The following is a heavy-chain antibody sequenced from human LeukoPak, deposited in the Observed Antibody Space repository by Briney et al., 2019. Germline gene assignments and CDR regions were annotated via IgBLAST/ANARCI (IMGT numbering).Heavy chain of an antibody. D-gene: IGHD2-15*01. CDR3: ASPRYCSGGTCYGWAY. CDR2: ISSNSSYI. CDR1: GVTFRTYS. Sequence: GGSLRLSCVASGVTFRTYSMNWVRQAPGKGLEWVSSISSNSSYIYYAPSLKGRFTISRDNARNSVFLQMNNLRVDDTAVYYCASPRYCSGGTCYGWAYWGQGTLVTVSS. J-gene: IGHJ4*02. V-gene: IGHV3-21*01.